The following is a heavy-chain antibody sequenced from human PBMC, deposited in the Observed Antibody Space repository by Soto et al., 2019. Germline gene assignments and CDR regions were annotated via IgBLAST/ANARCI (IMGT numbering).Heavy chain of an antibody. CDR1: GGSISSSSYY. CDR2: IYYSGST. J-gene: IGHJ4*02. V-gene: IGHV4-39*01. CDR3: ARHVGSSWYWIDY. D-gene: IGHD6-13*01. Sequence: SETLSLTCTVSGGSISSSSYYWGWIRQPPGKGLEWIGSIYYSGSTYYNPSLKSRVTISVDTSKNQFSLKLSSVTAADTAVYYCARHVGSSWYWIDYWGQGTLVTVSS.